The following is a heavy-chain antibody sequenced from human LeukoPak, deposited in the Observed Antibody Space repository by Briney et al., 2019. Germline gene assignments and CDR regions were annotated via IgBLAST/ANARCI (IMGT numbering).Heavy chain of an antibody. CDR2: IYYSGST. V-gene: IGHV4-59*01. CDR1: GGSISSYY. D-gene: IGHD1-26*01. Sequence: EPSETLSLTCTVSGGSISSYYCSWIRQPPGKGLEWIGYIYYSGSTNYNPSLKSRVTISVDTSKNQFSLKLSSVTAADTAVYYCARSNRYSGSYYDYWGQGTLVTVSS. J-gene: IGHJ4*02. CDR3: ARSNRYSGSYYDY.